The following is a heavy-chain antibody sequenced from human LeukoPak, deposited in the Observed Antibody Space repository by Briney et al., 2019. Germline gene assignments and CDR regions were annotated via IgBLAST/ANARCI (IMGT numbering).Heavy chain of an antibody. CDR1: GGSISSYY. CDR2: INHSGST. Sequence: SETLSLTCTVSGGSISSYYWSWIRQPPGKGLEWIGEINHSGSTNYNPSLKSRVTISVDTSKNQFSLKLSSVTAADTAVYYCARPMVRGVITRPIFDYWGQGTLVTVSS. D-gene: IGHD3-10*01. J-gene: IGHJ4*02. CDR3: ARPMVRGVITRPIFDY. V-gene: IGHV4-34*01.